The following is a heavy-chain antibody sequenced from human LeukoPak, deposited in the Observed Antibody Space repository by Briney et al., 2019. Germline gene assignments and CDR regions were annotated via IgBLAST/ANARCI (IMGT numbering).Heavy chain of an antibody. Sequence: GGSLRLSCAASGFTFSSYSMKWVRQAPGKGREWVSFISSRRSYIYYADSVKGRFTISRDNAKNSLYLQMNSLRAEDTAVYYCARSLWYDSSGYYYGIFDYWGQGTLVTVSS. V-gene: IGHV3-21*01. CDR1: GFTFSSYS. CDR2: ISSRRSYI. J-gene: IGHJ4*02. CDR3: ARSLWYDSSGYYYGIFDY. D-gene: IGHD3-22*01.